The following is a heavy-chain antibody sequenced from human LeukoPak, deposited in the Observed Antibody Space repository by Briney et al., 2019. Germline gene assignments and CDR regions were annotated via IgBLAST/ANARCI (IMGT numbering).Heavy chain of an antibody. CDR1: GFTFDDYG. CDR2: INWNGGST. D-gene: IGHD3-22*01. J-gene: IGHJ6*02. Sequence: SGGSLRLSCAASGFTFDDYGMSWVRQAPGKGLEWVSGINWNGGSTGYADSVKGRFTISRDNAKNSLYLQMNSLRAEDTALYHCARDPHCYDSSGYSYYYGMDVWGQGTTVTVSS. CDR3: ARDPHCYDSSGYSYYYGMDV. V-gene: IGHV3-20*01.